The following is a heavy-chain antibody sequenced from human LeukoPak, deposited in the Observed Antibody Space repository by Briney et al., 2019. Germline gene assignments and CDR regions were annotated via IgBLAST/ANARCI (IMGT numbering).Heavy chain of an antibody. J-gene: IGHJ4*02. Sequence: SETLSPTCAVYGGSFSGYYWSWIRQPPGKGLEWIGEINHSGSTNYNPSLKSRVTISVDTSKNQFSLKLSSVTAADTAVYYCARHVATDYYDSRRNYFDYWGQGTLVTVSS. CDR2: INHSGST. D-gene: IGHD3-22*01. V-gene: IGHV4-34*01. CDR3: ARHVATDYYDSRRNYFDY. CDR1: GGSFSGYY.